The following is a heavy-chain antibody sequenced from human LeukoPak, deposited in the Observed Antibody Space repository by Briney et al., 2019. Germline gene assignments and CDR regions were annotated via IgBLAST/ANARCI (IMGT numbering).Heavy chain of an antibody. V-gene: IGHV4-61*01. CDR2: IYDSVST. Sequence: SGTLSLTCTVSGGSVSSGSSYWSWIRQPPGKGLEWIGSIYDSVSTNSNPSLQSRLTISVDTSKNQFSLKLSSVTAADTAVYYCASLARGGNCFDPWGQGTLVTVSP. CDR1: GGSVSSGSSY. J-gene: IGHJ5*02. D-gene: IGHD6-6*01. CDR3: ASLARGGNCFDP.